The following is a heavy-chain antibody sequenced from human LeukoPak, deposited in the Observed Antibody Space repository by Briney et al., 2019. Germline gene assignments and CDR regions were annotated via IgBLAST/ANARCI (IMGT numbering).Heavy chain of an antibody. CDR2: ISSSSSYT. D-gene: IGHD2-15*01. CDR3: ARDLTYCSGGSCHPSPIDF. V-gene: IGHV3-11*06. CDR1: GFTFSDYY. J-gene: IGHJ4*02. Sequence: GGSLRLSCAASGFTFSDYYMSWIRQAPGKGLEWVSYISSSSSYTNYADSVRGRFTISRDNAKNSLYLQMNSLRAEDTAVYYCARDLTYCSGGSCHPSPIDFWGQGTLVTVSS.